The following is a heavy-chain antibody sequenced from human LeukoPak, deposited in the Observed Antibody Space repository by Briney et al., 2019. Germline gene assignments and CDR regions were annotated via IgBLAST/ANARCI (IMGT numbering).Heavy chain of an antibody. D-gene: IGHD2-21*01. CDR1: GFTFSSYG. V-gene: IGHV3-30*02. CDR3: AKESARLIEGEFDC. J-gene: IGHJ4*02. CDR2: IRYDGSNK. Sequence: GGSLRLSCAASGFTFSSYGMHWVRQAPGKGLEWVAFIRYDGSNKYYADSVKGRFTISRDNSKNTLYLQMNSLRAEDTAVYYCAKESARLIEGEFDCWGQGTLVTVSS.